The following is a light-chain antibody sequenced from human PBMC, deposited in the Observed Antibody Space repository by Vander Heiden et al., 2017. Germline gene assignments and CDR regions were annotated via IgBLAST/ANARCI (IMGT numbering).Light chain of an antibody. CDR2: GAS. Sequence: EIVLTQSPGTLSLSPGARATLSCRASQSVSDSYLAWYQQKPGQAPRLLIYGASSRATGIPDRFSGSGSGTDFTLTISRLEPEDFAVYYCQQYGSSPPLTFGGGTKVEIK. V-gene: IGKV3-20*01. CDR1: QSVSDSY. CDR3: QQYGSSPPLT. J-gene: IGKJ4*01.